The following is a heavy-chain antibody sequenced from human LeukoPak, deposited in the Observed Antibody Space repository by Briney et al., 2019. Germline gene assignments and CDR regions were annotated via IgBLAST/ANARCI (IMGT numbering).Heavy chain of an antibody. CDR3: GRAFPPLRTSSAGDL. CDR1: GFTFSDYD. J-gene: IGHJ4*02. V-gene: IGHV3-21*01. Sequence: GGSLRLSCSASGFTFSDYDMNWVRQAPGKGLEWVSSISYLSSHVFYGDSVKGRFSISRDNAKNSLYLQMNSLGAEDTAIYYCGRAFPPLRTSSAGDLWGQGILVTVSS. CDR2: ISYLSSHV. D-gene: IGHD3-16*01.